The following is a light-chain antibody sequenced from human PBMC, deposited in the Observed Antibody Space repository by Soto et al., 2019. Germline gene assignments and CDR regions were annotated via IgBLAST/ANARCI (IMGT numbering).Light chain of an antibody. CDR1: QSVSSSY. J-gene: IGKJ3*01. V-gene: IGKV3-20*01. CDR2: GAS. CDR3: QQYGSSLLFT. Sequence: EIVLTQSPGTLSLSPGERATRSCRASQSVSSSYLAWYQQKPGQAPRLLIYGASSRATGIPDRFSGSGSGTDFTLTISRLEPEDFAVYYCQQYGSSLLFTFGPGTKVDIK.